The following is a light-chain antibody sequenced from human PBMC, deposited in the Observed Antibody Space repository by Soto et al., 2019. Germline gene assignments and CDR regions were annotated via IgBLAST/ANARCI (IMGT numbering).Light chain of an antibody. J-gene: IGKJ5*01. CDR3: QQFNSYPIT. CDR2: EAS. CDR1: QSISSW. V-gene: IGKV1-5*01. Sequence: DIQMTHSPSTLSASVGDRVIITFRSSQSISSWLALYQQKPGKAPKLLIYEASSLESGVPSRFSGSGSGTEFTLTIGGLQPDDFATYFCQQFNSYPITFGQGTRLEIK.